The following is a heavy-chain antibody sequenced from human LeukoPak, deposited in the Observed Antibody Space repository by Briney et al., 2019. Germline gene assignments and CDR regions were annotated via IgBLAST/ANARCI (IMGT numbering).Heavy chain of an antibody. CDR1: GFTFSSYS. J-gene: IGHJ3*02. CDR3: ARDLGGGAFDI. Sequence: PGGSLRLSCAASGFTFSSYSMNWVRQAPGKGLEWVSSISSSSSYVYYADSVKGRFTISRDNAKNSLYLQMNSLRAEDTAVYYCARDLGGGAFDIWGQGTMVTVSS. CDR2: ISSSSSYV. V-gene: IGHV3-21*01. D-gene: IGHD2-15*01.